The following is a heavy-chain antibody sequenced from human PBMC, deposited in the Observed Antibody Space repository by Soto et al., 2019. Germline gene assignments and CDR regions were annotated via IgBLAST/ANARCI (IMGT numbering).Heavy chain of an antibody. Sequence: GGSLRLSCAASGLTFSSSWMSWVRQAPGKGLEWVANINQDGSDKYYVDSVKGRFTISRDNTKNALLLQMNSLRAEDTAVYYCARESRSGDSYWGQGTLVTVSS. J-gene: IGHJ4*02. V-gene: IGHV3-7*05. CDR3: ARESRSGDSY. CDR2: INQDGSDK. CDR1: GLTFSSSW. D-gene: IGHD2-15*01.